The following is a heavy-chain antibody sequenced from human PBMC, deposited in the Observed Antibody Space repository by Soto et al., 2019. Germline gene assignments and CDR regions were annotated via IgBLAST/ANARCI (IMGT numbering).Heavy chain of an antibody. CDR3: AKSVNYDFWSGYLQYYYMHV. CDR1: GFTFSSYG. V-gene: IGHV3-30*18. CDR2: ISYDGSNK. Sequence: PGGSLRLACAASGFTFSSYGMHWVRQAPGKGLEWVAVISYDGSNKYYADSVKGRFTISRDNSKNTLYLQMNSLRAEDTAVYYCAKSVNYDFWSGYLQYYYMHVWGKGTTVTVSS. J-gene: IGHJ6*03. D-gene: IGHD3-3*01.